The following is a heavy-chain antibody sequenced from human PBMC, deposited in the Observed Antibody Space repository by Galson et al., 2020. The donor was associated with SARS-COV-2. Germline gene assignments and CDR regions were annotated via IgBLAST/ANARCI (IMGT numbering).Heavy chain of an antibody. CDR3: ARDRKMYSSSWYYFDY. V-gene: IGHV1-69*13. D-gene: IGHD6-13*01. CDR1: GGTFSSYA. CDR2: IIPIFGTA. Sequence: SVKVSCKASGGTFSSYAISWVRQAPGQGLEWMGGIIPIFGTANYAQKFQGRVTITADESTSTAYMELSSLRSEDTAVYYCARDRKMYSSSWYYFDYWGQGTLVTVSS. J-gene: IGHJ4*02.